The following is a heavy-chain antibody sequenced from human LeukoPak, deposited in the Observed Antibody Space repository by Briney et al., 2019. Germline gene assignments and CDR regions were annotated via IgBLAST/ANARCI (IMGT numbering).Heavy chain of an antibody. Sequence: ASVKVSCKASGYTFTGYYMHWVRQAPGQGLEWMGWINPNSGGTNYAQKFQGRVTMTRDTSISTAYMELSRLRSDDTAVYYCASALKVAGTSFDIWGQGTMVTVSS. V-gene: IGHV1-2*02. CDR1: GYTFTGYY. D-gene: IGHD6-19*01. J-gene: IGHJ3*02. CDR2: INPNSGGT. CDR3: ASALKVAGTSFDI.